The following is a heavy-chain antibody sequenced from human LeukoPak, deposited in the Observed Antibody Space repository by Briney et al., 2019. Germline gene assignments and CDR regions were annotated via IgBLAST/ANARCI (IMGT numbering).Heavy chain of an antibody. Sequence: PSETLSLTCTVSGGSISSSSYYWGWIRQPPGKGLEWIGSIYYSGSTYYNPSLKSRVTISVDTSKNQFSLKLSSVIAADTAVYYCASPPARITICGVVTPEHYYYYMDVWGKGTTVTVSS. CDR3: ASPPARITICGVVTPEHYYYYMDV. V-gene: IGHV4-39*01. CDR2: IYYSGST. D-gene: IGHD3-3*01. J-gene: IGHJ6*03. CDR1: GGSISSSSYY.